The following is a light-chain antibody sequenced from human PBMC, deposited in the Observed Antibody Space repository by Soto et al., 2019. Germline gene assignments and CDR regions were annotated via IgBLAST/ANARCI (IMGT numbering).Light chain of an antibody. J-gene: IGLJ2*01. Sequence: QSALTQPPSASGSPGQSVAISCTGTSSDIGGYNYVSWYQIHPGKAPKLMIYEVNKRPSGVPDRFSGSKSGNTASLIVSGLQAADEADYYCSSYAGSNMGVFGGGTQLTVL. CDR1: SSDIGGYNY. V-gene: IGLV2-8*01. CDR2: EVN. CDR3: SSYAGSNMGV.